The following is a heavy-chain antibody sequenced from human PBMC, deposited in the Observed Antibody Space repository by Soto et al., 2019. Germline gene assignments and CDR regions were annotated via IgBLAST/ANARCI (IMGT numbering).Heavy chain of an antibody. V-gene: IGHV4-31*03. D-gene: IGHD4-17*01. Sequence: QVQLQESGPGLVKPSQTLSLTCTVSGGSIRSDPYYWRWIRPHPDKGLEWIGYTYYRANTYYNPSHKRRVTLSLDASTNQFSLTLGFVTAADTAVYYCARVPFGDYHFDLWGQGTLVTVSS. J-gene: IGHJ4*02. CDR3: ARVPFGDYHFDL. CDR2: TYYRANT. CDR1: GGSIRSDPYY.